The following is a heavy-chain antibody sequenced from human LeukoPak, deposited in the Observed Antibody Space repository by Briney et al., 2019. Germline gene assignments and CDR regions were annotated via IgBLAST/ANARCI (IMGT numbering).Heavy chain of an antibody. Sequence: GGSLRLSCAPSGFTFSIYDMHWVRQATGKGLEWFSAIGTAGDTYYPGSVKGRFTISRENAKNSLYLQMNSLRGGDTAVYYCARWASSGYYYGLDYWGQGTLVTVSS. D-gene: IGHD3-22*01. CDR3: ARWASSGYYYGLDY. CDR1: GFTFSIYD. V-gene: IGHV3-13*01. J-gene: IGHJ4*02. CDR2: IGTAGDT.